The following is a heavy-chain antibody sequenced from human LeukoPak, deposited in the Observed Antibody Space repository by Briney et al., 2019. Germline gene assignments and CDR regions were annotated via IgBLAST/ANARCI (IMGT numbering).Heavy chain of an antibody. CDR3: ARSSGTRDWYFDL. CDR1: GGSISSYY. Sequence: PSETLSLTCNVSGGSISSYYWSWIRQPPGKGLEWIGFIYYSGNTNYNPSLKSRVTISVDTSKNQFSLKLSSVTAADAPVYYCARSSGTRDWYFDLWGRGTLVTVSS. V-gene: IGHV4-59*01. J-gene: IGHJ2*01. CDR2: IYYSGNT.